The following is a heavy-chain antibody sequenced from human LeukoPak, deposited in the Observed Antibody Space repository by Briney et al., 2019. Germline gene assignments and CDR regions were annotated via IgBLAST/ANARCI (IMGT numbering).Heavy chain of an antibody. V-gene: IGHV1-69*01. J-gene: IGHJ6*03. CDR2: IIPIHGTP. Sequence: SVKVSCKASGGTFRTFAINWVRQAPGQGFERMEGIIPIHGTPNYAQTLQGRLTVSADESTSTVYMELSSLRSEDTAVYYCAKAVGYCSGAGCDGPGDYDAYYYYYMDVWGKGTTVTVSS. CDR3: AKAVGYCSGAGCDGPGDYDAYYYYYMDV. CDR1: GGTFRTFA. D-gene: IGHD2-15*01.